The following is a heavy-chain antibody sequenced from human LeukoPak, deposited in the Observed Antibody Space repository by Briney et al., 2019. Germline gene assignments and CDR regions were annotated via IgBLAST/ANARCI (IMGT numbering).Heavy chain of an antibody. CDR1: GGSISSYY. V-gene: IGHV4-59*01. J-gene: IGHJ6*02. D-gene: IGHD4-23*01. Sequence: KPSETLSLTCTVSGGSISSYYWSWIRQPPGKGLEWIGYIYYSGSTNYNPSLKSRVTISVDTSKNQFSLKLSSVTAADTAVYYCARDEYGGNSFGYYYFGMDVWGQGPTVTVSS. CDR2: IYYSGST. CDR3: ARDEYGGNSFGYYYFGMDV.